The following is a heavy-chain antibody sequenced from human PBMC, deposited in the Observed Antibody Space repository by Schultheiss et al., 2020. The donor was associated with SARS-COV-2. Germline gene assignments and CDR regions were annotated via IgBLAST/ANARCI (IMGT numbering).Heavy chain of an antibody. CDR2: IYYSGST. CDR1: GGSISSGGYY. Sequence: SQTLSLTCTVFGGSISSGGYYWSWIRQHPGKGLEWIGYIYYSGSTYYNPSLKSRVTISVDTSKNQFSLKLSSVTAADTAVYYCASGGWELLSPFDYWGQGTLVTVSS. J-gene: IGHJ4*02. D-gene: IGHD1-26*01. V-gene: IGHV4-31*03. CDR3: ASGGWELLSPFDY.